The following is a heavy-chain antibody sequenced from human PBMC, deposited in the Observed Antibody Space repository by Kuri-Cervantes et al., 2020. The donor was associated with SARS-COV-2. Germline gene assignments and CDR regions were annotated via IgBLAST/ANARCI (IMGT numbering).Heavy chain of an antibody. CDR2: IKPDGSDK. V-gene: IGHV3-7*04. CDR1: GFTHTSYW. Sequence: GESLKIPCAAPGFTHTSYWMSWVRQAPGKGLEWVANIKPDGSDKYYVDSVKGRFTISRDNAKNSLYLQMNSLRPEDTAVYYCAREDVVPATLRGYYYNNGMDVWGQGTTVTVSS. J-gene: IGHJ6*02. D-gene: IGHD2-15*01. CDR3: AREDVVPATLRGYYYNNGMDV.